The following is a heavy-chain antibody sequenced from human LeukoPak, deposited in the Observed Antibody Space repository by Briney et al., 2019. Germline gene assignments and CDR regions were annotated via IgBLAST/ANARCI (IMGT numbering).Heavy chain of an antibody. D-gene: IGHD6-19*01. CDR1: GGTFSSYA. Sequence: SVKVSCKASGGTFSSYANSWVRQAPGQGLEWMGGIIPIFGTANYAQKFQGRVTITADESTSTAYMELSSLRSEDTAVYYCARGPAVAGIGYFDYWGQGTLVTVSS. CDR2: IIPIFGTA. CDR3: ARGPAVAGIGYFDY. V-gene: IGHV1-69*13. J-gene: IGHJ4*02.